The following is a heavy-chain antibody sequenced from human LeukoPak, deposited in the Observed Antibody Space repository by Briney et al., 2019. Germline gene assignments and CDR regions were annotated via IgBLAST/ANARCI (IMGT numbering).Heavy chain of an antibody. Sequence: GGTLRLSCAASGFTFSSHGINWVRQAPGKGLEWVSGISPSGSISYYADSVKGRFTISRDNSKNTLYLQINSLRAEDTAVYYCAKDHLPGIVVADRDYWGQGTLVTVSS. CDR2: ISPSGSIS. J-gene: IGHJ4*02. D-gene: IGHD6-19*01. V-gene: IGHV3-23*01. CDR1: GFTFSSHG. CDR3: AKDHLPGIVVADRDY.